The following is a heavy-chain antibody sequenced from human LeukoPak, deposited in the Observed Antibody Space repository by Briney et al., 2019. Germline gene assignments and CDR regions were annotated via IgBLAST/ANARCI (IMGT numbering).Heavy chain of an antibody. D-gene: IGHD3-16*01. Sequence: PSGTLSLTCHVPGGSISSYYWGWIRQPPGKGLEWIGYIYYSGSTNYNPSLKSRVTISVDTSKNQFSLKLSSVTAADTAVYYCARAQPGGGYFDYWGQGTLVTVSS. CDR3: ARAQPGGGYFDY. CDR1: GGSISSYY. J-gene: IGHJ4*02. V-gene: IGHV4-59*01. CDR2: IYYSGST.